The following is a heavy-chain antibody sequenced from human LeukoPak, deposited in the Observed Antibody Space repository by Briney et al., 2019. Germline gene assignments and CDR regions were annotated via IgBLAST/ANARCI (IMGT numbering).Heavy chain of an antibody. Sequence: PGGSLRLSCAASGFNFDDYVMTWVRQAPGKGLEWVSSISSSSSYIYYADSVKGRFTISRDNAKNSLYLQMNSLRAEDTAVYYCAREAAVAGPTLDYWGQGTLVTVSS. CDR2: ISSSSSYI. CDR1: GFNFDDYV. D-gene: IGHD6-19*01. J-gene: IGHJ4*02. CDR3: AREAAVAGPTLDY. V-gene: IGHV3-21*01.